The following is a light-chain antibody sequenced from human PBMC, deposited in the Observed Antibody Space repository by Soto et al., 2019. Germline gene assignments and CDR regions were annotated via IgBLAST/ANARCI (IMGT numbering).Light chain of an antibody. CDR3: QQYGSSPPDT. Sequence: EIVLTQSPGTLSLSPGERATLSCRASQSVSSSYLAWYQQKPGQAPRLLIYGASSRATAIPDRFSGSGSGTDFTLTISRLEADDFAVDYCQQYGSSPPDTFGGGTKVEIK. V-gene: IGKV3-20*01. CDR1: QSVSSSY. CDR2: GAS. J-gene: IGKJ4*01.